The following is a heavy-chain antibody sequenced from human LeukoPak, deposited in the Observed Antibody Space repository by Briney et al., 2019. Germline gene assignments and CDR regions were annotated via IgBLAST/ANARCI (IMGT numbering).Heavy chain of an antibody. V-gene: IGHV3-21*01. J-gene: IGHJ4*02. CDR2: ISSSSSYI. Sequence: GESLKISCAASGFTFSSSWMTWVRQAPGKGLEWVSSISSSSSYIYYADSVKGRFTISRDNAKNSLYLQMNSLRAEDTAVYYCARDGPNGYWGQGTLVTVSS. CDR3: ARDGPNGY. D-gene: IGHD2-8*01. CDR1: GFTFSSSW.